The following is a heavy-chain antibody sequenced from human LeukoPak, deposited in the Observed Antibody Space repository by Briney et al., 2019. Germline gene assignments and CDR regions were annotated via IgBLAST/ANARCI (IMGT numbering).Heavy chain of an antibody. V-gene: IGHV3-7*01. D-gene: IGHD3-22*01. CDR3: LRENHDSGWSFDY. J-gene: IGHJ4*02. CDR1: GFTFSSYG. CDR2: INQGGSEK. Sequence: GGSLRLSCSAPGFTFSSYGMNWVRQAPGKGLEWVDNINQGGSEKYYVDSVKGRFTISRDNAKNSLYLEMNSLRAEDTAVYYCLRENHDSGWSFDYWGQGTLVTVSS.